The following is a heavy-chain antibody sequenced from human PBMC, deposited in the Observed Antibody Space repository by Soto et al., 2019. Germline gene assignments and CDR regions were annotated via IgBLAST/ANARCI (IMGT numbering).Heavy chain of an antibody. Sequence: ASVKVSCKASGYTFTSYGISWVRQAPGQGLEWMGWIGAYNGNTNYAQKLQGRVTMTTDTSTSTAYMELRSLRSDDTAVYYCARDPRGSGSYLPNYYYYYGMDVWGQGTTVTVSS. CDR3: ARDPRGSGSYLPNYYYYYGMDV. J-gene: IGHJ6*02. D-gene: IGHD3-10*01. CDR1: GYTFTSYG. V-gene: IGHV1-18*01. CDR2: IGAYNGNT.